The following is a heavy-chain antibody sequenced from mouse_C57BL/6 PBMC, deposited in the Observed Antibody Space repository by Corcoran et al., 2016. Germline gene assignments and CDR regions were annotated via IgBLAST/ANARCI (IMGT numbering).Heavy chain of an antibody. V-gene: IGHV3-6*01. J-gene: IGHJ1*03. Sequence: DVQLQESGPGLVKPSQSLSLTCSVTGYSIISGYYWNWIRQFPGNKLEWMGYISYDGSNNYNPSLKNRISITRDTSKNQFFLKLNSVTTEDTATYYCARADFYWYFDVWGTGTTVTVSS. CDR3: ARADFYWYFDV. CDR2: ISYDGSN. CDR1: GYSIISGYY.